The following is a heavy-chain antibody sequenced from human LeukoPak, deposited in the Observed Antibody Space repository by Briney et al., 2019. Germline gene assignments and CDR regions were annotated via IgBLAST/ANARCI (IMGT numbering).Heavy chain of an antibody. Sequence: GGSLRLSCTASGFTFGDYAMSWVRQAPGKGLEWVGFIRSKAYGGTTEYAASVKGRFTISRDDSKSIAYLQMNSLKTEDTAVYYCTRSPAMVRGGSIETHTAYYYYYGMDVWGQGTTVTVSS. V-gene: IGHV3-49*04. CDR2: IRSKAYGGTT. D-gene: IGHD3-10*01. J-gene: IGHJ6*02. CDR3: TRSPAMVRGGSIETHTAYYYYYGMDV. CDR1: GFTFGDYA.